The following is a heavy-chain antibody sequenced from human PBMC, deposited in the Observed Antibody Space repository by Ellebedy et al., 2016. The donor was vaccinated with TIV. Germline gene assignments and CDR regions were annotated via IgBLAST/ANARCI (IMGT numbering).Heavy chain of an antibody. CDR3: ARDSSGYKNSWHAFAI. CDR1: GFTFSSYY. CDR2: ISDTGGTT. V-gene: IGHV3-48*02. J-gene: IGHJ3*02. Sequence: GESLKISCAASGFTFSSYYMNWVRQAPGKGLEWISYISDTGGTTHYADSVKGRFTISRDNAKNSLYLQMNSLRDEDTAVYYCARDSSGYKNSWHAFAIWGQGTMVTVSS. D-gene: IGHD6-13*01.